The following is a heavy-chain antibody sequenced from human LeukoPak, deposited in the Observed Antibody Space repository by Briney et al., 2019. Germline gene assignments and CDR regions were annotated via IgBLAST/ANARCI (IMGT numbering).Heavy chain of an antibody. CDR3: ASREGYYYDSSGYSNY. CDR2: ISSSGSTI. Sequence: GGSLRLSCAASGFTFSDYYMSWIRQAPGKGLEWVSYISSSGSTIYYADSVKGRFTISRDNAKNSLYLQMNSLRAEDTAVYYCASREGYYYDSSGYSNYWGQGTLVTVSS. V-gene: IGHV3-11*01. CDR1: GFTFSDYY. J-gene: IGHJ4*02. D-gene: IGHD3-22*01.